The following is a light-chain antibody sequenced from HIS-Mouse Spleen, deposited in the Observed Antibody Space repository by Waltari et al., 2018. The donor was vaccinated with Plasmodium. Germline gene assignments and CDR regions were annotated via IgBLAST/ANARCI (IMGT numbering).Light chain of an antibody. CDR3: SSYAGSNNLV. CDR2: EVS. J-gene: IGLJ2*01. V-gene: IGLV2-8*01. CDR1: SSDGGGYKY. Sequence: QSALTQPPSASGSPGQSVTLSCTGTSSDGGGYKYVSWYQQHPGQAPKLMIYEVSKRPSGVPDRFSGSKSGNTASLTVSGLQAEDEADYYCSSYAGSNNLVFGGGTKLTVL.